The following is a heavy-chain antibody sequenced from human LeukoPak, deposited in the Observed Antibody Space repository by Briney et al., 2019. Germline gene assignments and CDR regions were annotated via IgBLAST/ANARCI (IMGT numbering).Heavy chain of an antibody. CDR2: ISSNGGST. J-gene: IGHJ4*02. D-gene: IGHD3-22*01. CDR1: GFTFSSYA. V-gene: IGHV3-64*01. Sequence: GGSLRLSCAASGFTFSSYAMHWVRQAPGKGLEYVSAISSNGGSTYYANSVKGRFTISRDNSKNTLYLQMNSLRAEDTAVYYCTKSPTYYYDSNGYYYFDYWGQGTLVTVSS. CDR3: TKSPTYYYDSNGYYYFDY.